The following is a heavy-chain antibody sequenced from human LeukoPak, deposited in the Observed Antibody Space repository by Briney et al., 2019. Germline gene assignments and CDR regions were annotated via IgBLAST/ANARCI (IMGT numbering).Heavy chain of an antibody. D-gene: IGHD6-13*01. J-gene: IGHJ4*02. V-gene: IGHV3-23*01. CDR3: ARGGPAAGRFDY. Sequence: GGSLRLSCAASGFTFSNYAMSWVRQAPGKGLEWVSAFSPSGGGTYYADSVKGRFTISRDNSKNTLYLQMNSLRAEDTAVYYCARGGPAAGRFDYWGQGTLVTVSS. CDR2: FSPSGGGT. CDR1: GFTFSNYA.